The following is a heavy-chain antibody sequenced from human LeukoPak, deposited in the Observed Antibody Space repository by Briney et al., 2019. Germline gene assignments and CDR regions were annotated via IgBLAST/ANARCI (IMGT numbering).Heavy chain of an antibody. CDR1: GYSFSTYW. J-gene: IGHJ2*01. V-gene: IGHV5-51*01. Sequence: GESLKISCKASGYSFSTYWIGWVRQMPGKGLEWMGITYPADSDTKYSPSFEGQVTISADKSISTAYLQWSSLKASDTAMYYCARGIGRTDFTPYWYFDLWGRGTLVTVSS. CDR2: TYPADSDT. CDR3: ARGIGRTDFTPYWYFDL. D-gene: IGHD2-15*01.